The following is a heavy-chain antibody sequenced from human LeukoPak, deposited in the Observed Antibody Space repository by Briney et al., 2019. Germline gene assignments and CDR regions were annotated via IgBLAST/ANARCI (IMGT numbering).Heavy chain of an antibody. J-gene: IGHJ4*02. V-gene: IGHV3-20*04. Sequence: GGSLRLSCAVSGFTSDDYGMSWVRQVPGKGLEWVSGINWNGGSTGYVDSVKGRFTISRDNAKKSVYLKMNSLRGEDTALYYCARDYCGGDCYPFDYWGQGTLVTVSS. CDR3: ARDYCGGDCYPFDY. CDR2: INWNGGST. CDR1: GFTSDDYG. D-gene: IGHD2-21*02.